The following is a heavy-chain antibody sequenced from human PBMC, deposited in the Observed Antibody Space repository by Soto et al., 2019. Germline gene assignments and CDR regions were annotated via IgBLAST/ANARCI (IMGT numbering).Heavy chain of an antibody. D-gene: IGHD6-13*01. J-gene: IGHJ4*02. V-gene: IGHV3-30-3*01. Sequence: QVQLVESGGGVVQPGRSLRLSCAASGFTFSSYAMHWVRQAPGKGLEWVAVISYDGSSKYYADSVKGRFTISRDNSKNTLYLQMNSLRAEDTAVYYCARVGGSSSWLGFDYWGQGTLVTVSS. CDR1: GFTFSSYA. CDR2: ISYDGSSK. CDR3: ARVGGSSSWLGFDY.